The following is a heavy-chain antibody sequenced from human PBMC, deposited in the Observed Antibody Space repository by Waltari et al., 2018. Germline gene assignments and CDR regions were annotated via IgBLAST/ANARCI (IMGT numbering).Heavy chain of an antibody. Sequence: QLQLQESGPGLVKPSETLSLTCTVSGGSISSSSYYWGLIRQPPGTGLEWIGSIYYSGSTYYNPSLKSRVTISVDTSKNQFSLKLSSVTAADTAVYYCARHDFYDFWSGYRHYYFDYWGQGTLVTVSS. CDR3: ARHDFYDFWSGYRHYYFDY. D-gene: IGHD3-3*01. J-gene: IGHJ4*02. CDR1: GGSISSSSYY. CDR2: IYYSGST. V-gene: IGHV4-39*01.